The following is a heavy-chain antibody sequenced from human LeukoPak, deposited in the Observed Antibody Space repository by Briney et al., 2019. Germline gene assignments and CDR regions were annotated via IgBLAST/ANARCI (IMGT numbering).Heavy chain of an antibody. J-gene: IGHJ4*02. CDR3: ARDHAYRTDY. CDR1: GFTFSNFA. Sequence: PGGSLRLSCAASGFTFSNFAMSWVRQAPGKGLEWVSGISGSGGSTFYADSVKGRFTISRDNAKNSLYLQMSSLRAEDTAVYYCARDHAYRTDYWGQGTLVTVSS. CDR2: ISGSGGST. D-gene: IGHD2-2*01. V-gene: IGHV3-23*01.